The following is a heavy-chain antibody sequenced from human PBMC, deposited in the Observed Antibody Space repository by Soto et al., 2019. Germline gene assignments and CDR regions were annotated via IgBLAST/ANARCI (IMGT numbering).Heavy chain of an antibody. J-gene: IGHJ5*02. Sequence: ASVKVSCKASGYTFTSYAMHWVRQAPGQRLEWTGWINAGNGNTKYSQKFQGRVTITRDTSASTAYMELSSLRSEDTAVYYCARDLGYCSGGSCYRGLNWFDPWGQGTLVTVSS. CDR2: INAGNGNT. V-gene: IGHV1-3*01. CDR1: GYTFTSYA. D-gene: IGHD2-15*01. CDR3: ARDLGYCSGGSCYRGLNWFDP.